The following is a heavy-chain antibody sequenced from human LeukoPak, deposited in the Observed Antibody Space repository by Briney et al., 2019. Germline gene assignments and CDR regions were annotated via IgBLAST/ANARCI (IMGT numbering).Heavy chain of an antibody. J-gene: IGHJ2*01. CDR2: IYTSGST. D-gene: IGHD2-21*02. CDR3: ARDIPPYCGGDCSTPGYWYFDL. CDR1: GGSISSYY. Sequence: SETLSLTCTVSGGSISSYYWSWIRQPAGKGLEWIGRIYTSGSTNYNSSLKSRVTMSVDTSKNQFSLKLSSVTAADTAVYYCARDIPPYCGGDCSTPGYWYFDLWGRGTLVTVSS. V-gene: IGHV4-4*07.